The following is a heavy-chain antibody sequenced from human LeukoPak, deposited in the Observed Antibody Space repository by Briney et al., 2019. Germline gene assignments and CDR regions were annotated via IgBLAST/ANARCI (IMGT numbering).Heavy chain of an antibody. J-gene: IGHJ4*02. CDR2: LLSHGRSE. D-gene: IGHD3-22*01. CDR1: GFTLRSHG. V-gene: IGHV3-33*01. Sequence: GGSLRLSCAAPGFTLRSHGMHWVRQAPGKGLEWVAVLLSHGRSEYYADSVKGRFSISRDTSRSTVYLKMNSLRVEDTAVYYCARDDDTSSHYSLFEYWGQGTRVTVSS. CDR3: ARDDDTSSHYSLFEY.